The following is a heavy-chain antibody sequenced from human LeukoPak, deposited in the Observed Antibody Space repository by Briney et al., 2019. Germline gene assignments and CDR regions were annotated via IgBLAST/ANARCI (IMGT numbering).Heavy chain of an antibody. J-gene: IGHJ6*03. CDR2: IRYDGSNK. D-gene: IGHD6-13*01. Sequence: GGSLRLSCAASGFTFSSYGMHWVRQAPGKGLEWVAFIRYDGSNKYYADSVKGRFTISRDNSKSTLYLQMNSLRAEDTAVYYCAKDGTSSSAVPYYYYYYMDVWGKGTTVTISS. CDR3: AKDGTSSSAVPYYYYYYMDV. V-gene: IGHV3-30*02. CDR1: GFTFSSYG.